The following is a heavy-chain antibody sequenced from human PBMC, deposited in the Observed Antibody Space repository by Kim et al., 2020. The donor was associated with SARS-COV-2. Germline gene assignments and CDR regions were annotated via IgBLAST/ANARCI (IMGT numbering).Heavy chain of an antibody. D-gene: IGHD2-15*01. CDR3: ASGGVVVVAATLSGYYFYGLDV. Sequence: ASVKVSCKASGYTFTGYYIHWVRQAPGQGLEWMGWINPNRGVTKYAQKFQGRVTMTRDTSLTTVYLELTRLRSDDTAVYYCASGGVVVVAATLSGYYFYGLDVWGQGTTVTVAS. CDR2: INPNRGVT. CDR1: GYTFTGYY. V-gene: IGHV1-2*02. J-gene: IGHJ6*02.